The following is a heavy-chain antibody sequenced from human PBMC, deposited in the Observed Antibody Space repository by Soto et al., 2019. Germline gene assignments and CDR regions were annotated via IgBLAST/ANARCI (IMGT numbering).Heavy chain of an antibody. Sequence: QVQLVQSGTEVKKPGSSVKVSCKASGGTLSNNAISWVRQAPGQGLEWMGGIIPLSATTNYAQKFQGRVTITEDRSTRTASMELTSLTSQDTAVYYCARGFDARGIVVVPAANRWYYGMDVWGQGTTVTVSS. CDR2: IIPLSATT. CDR3: ARGFDARGIVVVPAANRWYYGMDV. CDR1: GGTLSNNA. V-gene: IGHV1-69*06. D-gene: IGHD2-2*01. J-gene: IGHJ6*02.